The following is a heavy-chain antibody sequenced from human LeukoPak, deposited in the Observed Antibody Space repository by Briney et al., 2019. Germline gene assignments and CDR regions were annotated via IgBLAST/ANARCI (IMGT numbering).Heavy chain of an antibody. Sequence: SETLSLTCTVSGGSVSSYYWSWIRQPPGRGLEWIGYLSHSGSSDSNPSLKSRVTILVDTSKNQFSLKLTSVTAADTAVYYCARARYANAWYAFDIWGQGTMVTGSS. V-gene: IGHV4-59*02. D-gene: IGHD2-2*01. CDR1: GGSVSSYY. CDR2: LSHSGSS. CDR3: ARARYANAWYAFDI. J-gene: IGHJ3*02.